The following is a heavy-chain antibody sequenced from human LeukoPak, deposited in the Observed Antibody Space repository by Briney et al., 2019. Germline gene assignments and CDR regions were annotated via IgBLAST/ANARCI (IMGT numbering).Heavy chain of an antibody. CDR1: GYTFTGYY. CDR2: ISAYNGNT. V-gene: IGHV1-18*04. D-gene: IGHD1-14*01. Sequence: ASVKVSCKASGYTFTGYYMHWVRQAPGQGLEWMGWISAYNGNTNYAQKLQGRVTMTTDTSTSTAYMELRSLRSDDTAVYYCARVGEITSGFDYWGQGTLVTVSS. J-gene: IGHJ4*02. CDR3: ARVGEITSGFDY.